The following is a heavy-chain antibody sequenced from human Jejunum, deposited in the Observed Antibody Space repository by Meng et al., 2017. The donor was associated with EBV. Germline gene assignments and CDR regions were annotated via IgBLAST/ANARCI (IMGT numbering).Heavy chain of an antibody. D-gene: IGHD3-22*01. J-gene: IGHJ4*02. V-gene: IGHV4-4*02. CDR1: GCSLRDNCR. Sequence: GPRLEQALGILALRCVVSGCSLRDNCRWRWGRPPPGKGLEWLWENYPGGGTNYNPSLESRVTISVDKSKNQFSLKLNSVTVADTAVYYCAGNGYYALEYWGPGILVTVSS. CDR2: NYPGGGT. CDR3: AGNGYYALEY.